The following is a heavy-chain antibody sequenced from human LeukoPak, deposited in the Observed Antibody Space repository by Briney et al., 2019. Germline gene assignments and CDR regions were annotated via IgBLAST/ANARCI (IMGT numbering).Heavy chain of an antibody. J-gene: IGHJ5*02. Sequence: SGGSLRLSCAASEFSVGSNYMTWVRQAPGKGPEWVSLIYSGGSTYYADSVKGRFTISRDNSKNTLYLQMNSLRAEDTAVYYCARGTPTRAVAWGQGTLVTVSS. CDR3: ARGTPTRAVA. CDR1: EFSVGSNY. D-gene: IGHD2-15*01. V-gene: IGHV3-66*01. CDR2: IYSGGST.